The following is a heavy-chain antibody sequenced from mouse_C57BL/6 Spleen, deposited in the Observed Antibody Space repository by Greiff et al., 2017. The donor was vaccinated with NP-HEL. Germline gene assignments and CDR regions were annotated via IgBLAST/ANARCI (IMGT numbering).Heavy chain of an antibody. D-gene: IGHD1-1*01. V-gene: IGHV1-26*01. CDR2: INPNNGGT. CDR3: ARQCYGSSHYAMDY. Sequence: EVQLQQSGPELVKPGASVKISCKASGYTFTDYYMNWVKQSHGKSLEWIGDINPNNGGTSYNQKFKGKATLTVDKSSSTAYMELRSLTSEDSAVYYCARQCYGSSHYAMDYWGQGTSVTVSS. CDR1: GYTFTDYY. J-gene: IGHJ4*01.